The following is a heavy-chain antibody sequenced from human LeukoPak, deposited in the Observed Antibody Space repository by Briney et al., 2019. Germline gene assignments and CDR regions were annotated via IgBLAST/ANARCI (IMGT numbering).Heavy chain of an antibody. V-gene: IGHV4-30-2*01. CDR1: GGSISSGGYY. J-gene: IGHJ5*02. CDR3: ARGLSSTSSPGFDP. Sequence: SETLSLTCTVSGGSISSGGYYWSWIRQPPGKGLEWIGYIYHSGSTYYNPSLKSRVTISVDRSKNQFSLKLSSATAADTAVYYCARGLSSTSSPGFDPWGRGTLVTISS. D-gene: IGHD2-2*01. CDR2: IYHSGST.